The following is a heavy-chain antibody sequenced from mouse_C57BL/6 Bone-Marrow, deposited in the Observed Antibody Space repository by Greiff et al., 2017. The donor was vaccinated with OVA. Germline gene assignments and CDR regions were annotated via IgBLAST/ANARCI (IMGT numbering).Heavy chain of an antibody. CDR3: ARWGWFAY. J-gene: IGHJ3*01. Sequence: QVSMQQAVAELVKPGASVKMSCKASGYTLTTSCITWVKQRPGQGLEWIGDIYPGSGSTNYNEKFKSKATLTVDTSSSTAYMQLSSLTSEDSAFYSCARWGWFAYWGQGTLVTVSA. V-gene: IGHV1-55*01. CDR1: GYTLTTSC. CDR2: IYPGSGST.